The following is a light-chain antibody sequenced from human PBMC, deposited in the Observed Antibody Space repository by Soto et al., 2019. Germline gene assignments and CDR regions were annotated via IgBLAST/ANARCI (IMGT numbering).Light chain of an antibody. Sequence: EIVMTQSPATLSVSPGERATLSCRASQSVSSRLAWYQQKPGQAPRLLIYGASTRATGIPARFSGSWSGTEFTLTISSRQSEDFAVYYCQQYNNGPTYTFGQGTKLEIK. V-gene: IGKV3-15*01. CDR3: QQYNNGPTYT. J-gene: IGKJ2*01. CDR2: GAS. CDR1: QSVSSR.